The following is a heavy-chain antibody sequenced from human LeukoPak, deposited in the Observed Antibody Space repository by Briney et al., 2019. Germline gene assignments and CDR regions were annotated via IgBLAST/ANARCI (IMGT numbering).Heavy chain of an antibody. D-gene: IGHD2-2*01. Sequence: GGSLRLSCAASGFTFSSYSMNWVRQAPGKGLEGISSISSSSSYIYYADSVKGRFTISRDNAKNSLYLQMNSLRAEDTAVYYCARDPDLLPAATVYYYGMDVWGQGTTVTVSS. CDR3: ARDPDLLPAATVYYYGMDV. J-gene: IGHJ6*02. V-gene: IGHV3-21*01. CDR2: ISSSSSYI. CDR1: GFTFSSYS.